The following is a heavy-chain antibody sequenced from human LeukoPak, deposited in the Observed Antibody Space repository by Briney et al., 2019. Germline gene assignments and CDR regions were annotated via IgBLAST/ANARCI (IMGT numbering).Heavy chain of an antibody. CDR3: AKDSVVGATGNGMDV. CDR1: GFPFSSYW. D-gene: IGHD1-26*01. CDR2: IKQDGAAQ. V-gene: IGHV3-7*01. Sequence: GGSLRLSCAASGFPFSSYWMNWVRQAPGRGLEWVANIKQDGAAQNYVDSVKGRFTISRDNAGNSLYLQMNSLRAEDTAVYYCAKDSVVGATGNGMDVWGQGATVTVSS. J-gene: IGHJ6*02.